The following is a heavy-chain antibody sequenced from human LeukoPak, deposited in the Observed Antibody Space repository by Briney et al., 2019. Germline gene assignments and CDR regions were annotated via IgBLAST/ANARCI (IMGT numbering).Heavy chain of an antibody. V-gene: IGHV3-53*01. CDR3: ARGGGAFCGGDCYRNFDY. Sequence: GGSLRLSCAASGLTVSADYMSWVRQAPEKGLEWVSVIYSGGTTYYADSVKGRFTISRDSSQNTLYLQMNSLRVDDTPVYYCARGGGAFCGGDCYRNFDYWGQGTLVTVSS. D-gene: IGHD2-21*02. J-gene: IGHJ4*02. CDR2: IYSGGTT. CDR1: GLTVSADY.